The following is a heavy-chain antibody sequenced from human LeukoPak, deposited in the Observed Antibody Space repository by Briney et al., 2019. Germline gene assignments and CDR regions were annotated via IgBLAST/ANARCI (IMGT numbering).Heavy chain of an antibody. Sequence: PGGSLRLSCAASGFTVSSNYMGWVRQAPGKGLEWVSITYSDVNTNYADSVKGRFTISRDNSKNTLSLQMNSLTAADTAVYYCARLGGPGSSWYVEQFDYWGQGTLVTVSS. CDR3: ARLGGPGSSWYVEQFDY. V-gene: IGHV3-53*01. CDR1: GFTVSSNY. CDR2: TYSDVNT. D-gene: IGHD6-13*01. J-gene: IGHJ4*02.